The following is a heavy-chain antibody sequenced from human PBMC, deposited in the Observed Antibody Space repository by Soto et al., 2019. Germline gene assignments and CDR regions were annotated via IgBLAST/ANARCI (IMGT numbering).Heavy chain of an antibody. CDR1: GGTFSSFA. V-gene: IGHV1-69*12. CDR2: IIPIFGTA. Sequence: QVQLVQSGAEVKEPGSSVKVSCKASGGTFSSFAITWVRQAPGQGLEWMGGIIPIFGTANYAQKFQGRVTITADESTSTSYRGLGSRSFEDRGVYYWGKDLEVVVLGVNNYYYSGMDVGGQGPTVTVSS. J-gene: IGHJ6*02. D-gene: IGHD2-21*01. CDR3: GKDLEVVVLGVNNYYYSGMDV.